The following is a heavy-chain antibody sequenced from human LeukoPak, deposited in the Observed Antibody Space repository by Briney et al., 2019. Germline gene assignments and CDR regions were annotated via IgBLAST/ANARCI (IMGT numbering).Heavy chain of an antibody. CDR2: ISGSGGST. V-gene: IGHV3-23*01. CDR3: AKARDGYNLALDY. CDR1: GFTFSSYA. J-gene: IGHJ4*02. D-gene: IGHD5-24*01. Sequence: GGSLRLSCAASGFTFSSYAMSWVRQAPGKGLEWVSAISGSGGSTYYADPVKGRFTISRDNSKNTLYLQMNSLRAEDTAVYYCAKARDGYNLALDYWGQGTLVTVSS.